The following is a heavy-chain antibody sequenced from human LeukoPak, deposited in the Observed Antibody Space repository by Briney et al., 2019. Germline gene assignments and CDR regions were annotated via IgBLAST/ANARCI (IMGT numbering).Heavy chain of an antibody. CDR1: GGSFSGYY. CDR2: IYYSGST. V-gene: IGHV4-34*01. Sequence: SETLSLTCAVYGGSFSGYYWSWIRQPPGKGLEWIGSIYYSGSTYYNPSLKSRVTISVDTSKNQFSLKLSSVTAADTAVYYCARASRAGMDVWGQGTTVTVSS. D-gene: IGHD2-2*01. CDR3: ARASRAGMDV. J-gene: IGHJ6*02.